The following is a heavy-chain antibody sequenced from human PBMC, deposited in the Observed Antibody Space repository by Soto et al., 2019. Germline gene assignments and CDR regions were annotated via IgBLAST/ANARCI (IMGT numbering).Heavy chain of an antibody. CDR3: VRDGTKTLRDWFDP. V-gene: IGHV4-34*01. CDR2: INHSGST. CDR1: GGSFSGYY. J-gene: IGHJ5*02. Sequence: SETLSLTCAVYGGSFSGYYWSWIRQPPGKGLEWIGEINHSGSTNYNPSLKSRVTISVDTSKNQFSLRLRSVTAADTAVYYCVRDGTKTLRDWFDPWGQGISVTVSS. D-gene: IGHD1-1*01.